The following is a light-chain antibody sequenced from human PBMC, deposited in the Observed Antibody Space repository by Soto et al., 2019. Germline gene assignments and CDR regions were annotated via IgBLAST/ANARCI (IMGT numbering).Light chain of an antibody. J-gene: IGKJ1*01. CDR2: AAS. CDR1: QSVSSSY. V-gene: IGKV3-20*01. CDR3: QRYGSPWT. Sequence: ELVWTRSPGTMSLSPGSPSASSGKASQSVSSSYLAWYQQKPGQAPRLLFYAASISATGIPDRCSGSGSGTDFTPTISRLEPDVFAVYCCQRYGSPWTFGQGTKVDIK.